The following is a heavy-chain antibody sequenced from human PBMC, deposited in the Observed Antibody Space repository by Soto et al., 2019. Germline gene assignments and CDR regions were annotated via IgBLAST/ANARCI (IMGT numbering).Heavy chain of an antibody. J-gene: IGHJ3*02. V-gene: IGHV3-30*18. CDR2: ISYDGSNK. D-gene: IGHD4-17*01. CDR1: GFTFSSYG. Sequence: GGSLRLSCAASGFTFSSYGMHWVRQAPGKGLEWVAVISYDGSNKYYADSVKGRFTISRDNSKNTLYLQMNSLRAEDTAVYYCAKALRAAYGDYVVDAFDIGGQGTMVTVSS. CDR3: AKALRAAYGDYVVDAFDI.